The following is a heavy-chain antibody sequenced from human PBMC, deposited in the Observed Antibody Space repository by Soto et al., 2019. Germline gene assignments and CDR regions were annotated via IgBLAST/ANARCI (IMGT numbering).Heavy chain of an antibody. Sequence: QVQLVQSGAEAKKPGSSVKVSCKTSGGTFSSYAISWVRQAPGQGLEWMGGIVPLFRTTDYAQKFQGRVTITADTSTYTVYMELSRLRSGDTAVYYCARGGYSSTWSNLLDRSGLDVWGKGTTVTVSS. V-gene: IGHV1-69*06. CDR1: GGTFSSYA. CDR2: IVPLFRTT. J-gene: IGHJ6*04. D-gene: IGHD6-13*01. CDR3: ARGGYSSTWSNLLDRSGLDV.